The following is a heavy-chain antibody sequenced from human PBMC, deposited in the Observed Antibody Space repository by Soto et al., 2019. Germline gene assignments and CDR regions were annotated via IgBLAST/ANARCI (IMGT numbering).Heavy chain of an antibody. CDR2: VYWHEDK. D-gene: IGHD3-9*01. V-gene: IGHV2-5*01. CDR3: APSHFKILTGPFAS. CDR1: GSSLTNTRVT. J-gene: IGHJ5*01. Sequence: QITLKESGPSLVKPTQTLTLTCTFSGSSLTNTRVTVGWIRQPPGKALEWLALVYWHEDKRYNPSLRNRLTIAKDASKNRVVLTLANVGPVDTATYSCAPSHFKILTGPFASWGRGTLVTVSS.